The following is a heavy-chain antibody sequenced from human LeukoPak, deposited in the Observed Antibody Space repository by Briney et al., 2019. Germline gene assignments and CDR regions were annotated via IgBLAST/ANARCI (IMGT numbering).Heavy chain of an antibody. J-gene: IGHJ4*02. Sequence: SETLSLTCTVSGGSISSSSYYWGWIRQPPGKGLEWIGSIYYSGSTYYNPSLKSRVTISVDTSKNQFSLKLSSVTAADTAVYYCARIGYSYGGGYFDYWGQGTLVTVSS. CDR1: GGSISSSSYY. CDR2: IYYSGST. CDR3: ARIGYSYGGGYFDY. V-gene: IGHV4-39*07. D-gene: IGHD5-18*01.